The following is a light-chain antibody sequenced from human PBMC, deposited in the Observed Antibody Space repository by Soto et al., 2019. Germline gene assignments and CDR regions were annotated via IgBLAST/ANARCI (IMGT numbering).Light chain of an antibody. CDR2: WAS. Sequence: DIVMTQSPDSLAVSLGERATINCKSSQSVLYSSNNKNYLAWYQQKPGQPPKLLIYWASTRESGVPDRFSGSGSGTDFTRTISSLQAEDVAVYYCQHLGAFGQGTKVEIK. J-gene: IGKJ1*01. CDR1: QSVLYSSNNKNY. CDR3: QHLGA. V-gene: IGKV4-1*01.